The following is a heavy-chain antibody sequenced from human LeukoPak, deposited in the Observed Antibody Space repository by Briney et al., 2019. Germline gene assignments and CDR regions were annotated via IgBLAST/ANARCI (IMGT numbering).Heavy chain of an antibody. J-gene: IGHJ5*02. CDR2: IYYTGST. Sequence: SETLSLTCTVSGGSITNYYWSWIRQPPGKGLEWIGYIYYTGSTNYNPSPKSRVTISIDTSNNQFSLKLSSVTAADTAVYYCAREVVVAATWFDPWGQGTLVTVSS. D-gene: IGHD2-15*01. CDR3: AREVVVAATWFDP. CDR1: GGSITNYY. V-gene: IGHV4-59*01.